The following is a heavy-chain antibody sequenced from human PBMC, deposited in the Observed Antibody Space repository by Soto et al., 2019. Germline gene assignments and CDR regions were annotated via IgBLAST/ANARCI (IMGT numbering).Heavy chain of an antibody. J-gene: IGHJ5*02. Sequence: ASVKVSCKASGYTFTNYGISWVRQAPGQGLEWMGWISTNSGHTDYAQNLRGRVTMTTDTSTTTAYMELRSLRSDDTAVYYCTREEYRQLDHWGQGTLVTVSS. CDR3: TREEYRQLDH. D-gene: IGHD3-16*02. CDR1: GYTFTNYG. CDR2: ISTNSGHT. V-gene: IGHV1-18*04.